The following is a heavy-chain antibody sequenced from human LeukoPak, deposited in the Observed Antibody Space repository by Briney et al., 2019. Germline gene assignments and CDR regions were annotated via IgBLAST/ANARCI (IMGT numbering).Heavy chain of an antibody. V-gene: IGHV3-30*18. D-gene: IGHD3-10*01. Sequence: GGSLRLSCAASGFTFSSYGMHWVRQAPGKGLEWVAVISYDGSNKYYADSVKGRFTFSRDNSKNMLYLQMNSLRDEDTAVYYCAKGFFGSGSFPHNFDYWGQGTLVTVSS. CDR2: ISYDGSNK. J-gene: IGHJ4*02. CDR3: AKGFFGSGSFPHNFDY. CDR1: GFTFSSYG.